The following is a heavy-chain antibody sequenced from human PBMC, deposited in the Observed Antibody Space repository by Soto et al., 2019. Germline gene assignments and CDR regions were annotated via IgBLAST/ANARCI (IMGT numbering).Heavy chain of an antibody. CDR2: IYHSGTT. Sequence: SETLSLTCVVSGFSISSGYYWGWIRQPPGKGLEWIVSIYHSGTTYYNPSLKSRVTISVDTSKNQFSLNLNSVTAADTAIYYCARESSRDQNWFDPWGQGTLATVSS. J-gene: IGHJ5*02. D-gene: IGHD6-13*01. CDR1: GFSISSGYY. CDR3: ARESSRDQNWFDP. V-gene: IGHV4-38-2*01.